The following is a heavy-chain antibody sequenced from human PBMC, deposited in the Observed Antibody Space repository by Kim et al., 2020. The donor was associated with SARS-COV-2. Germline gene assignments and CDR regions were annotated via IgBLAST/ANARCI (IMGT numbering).Heavy chain of an antibody. V-gene: IGHV4-4*02. J-gene: IGHJ4*02. CDR1: GGSISSNNW. Sequence: SETLSLTCAVSGGSISSNNWWSWVRQPPGKGLEWIGEIYHSGSTNYNPSLKSRVTISVDKSKDQFSLKLSSVTAADTAVYYCARWAVGAPSAVSQKDCWGQGTLVTVSS. D-gene: IGHD1-26*01. CDR2: IYHSGST. CDR3: ARWAVGAPSAVSQKDC.